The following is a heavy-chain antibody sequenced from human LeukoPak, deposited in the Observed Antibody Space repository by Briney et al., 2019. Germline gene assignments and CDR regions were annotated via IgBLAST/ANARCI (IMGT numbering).Heavy chain of an antibody. CDR2: ISSSRSYI. V-gene: IGHV3-21*01. D-gene: IGHD3-10*01. Sequence: GGSLRLSCAASGSTFSSYSMNWVRQAPGKGLEWVSSISSSRSYIYYADSVKGRFSISRDNAKNSLYLQMNSLRAEDTAVYYCARDRGVWGQGTLVTVSS. CDR3: ARDRGV. CDR1: GSTFSSYS. J-gene: IGHJ4*02.